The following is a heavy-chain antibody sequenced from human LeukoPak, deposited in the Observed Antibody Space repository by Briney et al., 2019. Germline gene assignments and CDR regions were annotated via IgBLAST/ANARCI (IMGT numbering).Heavy chain of an antibody. D-gene: IGHD3-10*01. J-gene: IGHJ4*02. CDR1: GYSFNYW. CDR3: ARQDGSGLYYFDY. CDR2: IYPGDSDT. Sequence: GESLKISCKGSGYSFNYWIGCVRQMPGKGLEWMGIIYPGDSDTRYSPSFQGQVTISADRSISTAYLQWSSLKASDSAMYYCARQDGSGLYYFDYWGQGTLVTVSS. V-gene: IGHV5-51*01.